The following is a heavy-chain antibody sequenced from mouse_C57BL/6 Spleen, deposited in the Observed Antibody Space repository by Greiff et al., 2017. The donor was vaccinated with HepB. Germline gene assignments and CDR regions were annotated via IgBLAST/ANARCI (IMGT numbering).Heavy chain of an antibody. Sequence: DVQLVESGEGLVKPGGSLKLSCAASGFTFSSYAMSWVRQTPEKRLEWVAYISSGGDYIYYADTVKGRFTISRDNARNTLYLQMSSLKSEDTAMYYCTREGITTVYAMDYWGQGTSVTVSS. CDR3: TREGITTVYAMDY. CDR2: ISSGGDYI. CDR1: GFTFSSYA. J-gene: IGHJ4*01. V-gene: IGHV5-9-1*02. D-gene: IGHD1-1*01.